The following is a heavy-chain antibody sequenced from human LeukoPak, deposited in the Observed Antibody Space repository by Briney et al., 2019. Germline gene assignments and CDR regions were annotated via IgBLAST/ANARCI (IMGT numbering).Heavy chain of an antibody. CDR1: GGSLSNYY. J-gene: IGHJ4*02. CDR3: ASRYYYDGSVYSDY. CDR2: IHTSGST. V-gene: IGHV4-4*07. D-gene: IGHD3-22*01. Sequence: PSETLSPTCTVSGGSLSNYYWSWIRQPAGKGLEWIGRIHTSGSTNYNPSLRSRVTMSLDTSQNQFSLKLSSVTAADTAVYYCASRYYYDGSVYSDYWGQGTLVTVSS.